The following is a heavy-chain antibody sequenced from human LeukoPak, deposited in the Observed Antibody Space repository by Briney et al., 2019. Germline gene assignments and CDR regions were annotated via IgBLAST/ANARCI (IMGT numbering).Heavy chain of an antibody. CDR1: GFSFTDYY. J-gene: IGHJ4*02. CDR2: ITSSGATT. V-gene: IGHV3-11*01. CDR3: ARDPDYGDPY. D-gene: IGHD4/OR15-4a*01. Sequence: GGSLRLSCSASGFSFTDYYMSWFRLSPDKGLEWIAYITSSGATTEYADSVKGRFTIFRVNAKNSLYLQMNSLRPDDTAVYYCARDPDYGDPYWGQGTLVTVSS.